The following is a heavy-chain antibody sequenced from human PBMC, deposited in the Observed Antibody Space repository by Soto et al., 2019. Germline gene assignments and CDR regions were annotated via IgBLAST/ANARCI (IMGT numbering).Heavy chain of an antibody. J-gene: IGHJ6*03. CDR2: ISGSGGST. CDR3: AKQSSGDYSPYYYYYMDV. Sequence: EVQLLESGGGLVQPGGSLRLSCAASGFTFSSYAMSWVRQAPGKGLEWVSAISGSGGSTYYADSVKGRFTISRDTSKNTLYLQMNSLRAEDTAVYYCAKQSSGDYSPYYYYYMDVWGKGTTVTVSS. V-gene: IGHV3-23*01. D-gene: IGHD4-17*01. CDR1: GFTFSSYA.